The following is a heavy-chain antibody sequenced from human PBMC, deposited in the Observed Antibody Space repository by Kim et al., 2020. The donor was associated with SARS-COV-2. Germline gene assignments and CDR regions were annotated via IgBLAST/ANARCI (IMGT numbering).Heavy chain of an antibody. CDR3: ARLGAHRVSQDFFDH. CDR2: IWADGSDK. V-gene: IGHV3-33*01. D-gene: IGHD1-26*01. J-gene: IGHJ4*02. CDR1: GFAFTSFA. Sequence: GGSLRLSCEASGFAFTSFAMHWVRQAPGKGLEWVAVIWADGSDKYYAESVKGRFTISRDNSRDTLSLQMNSLRVEDTALYYCARLGAHRVSQDFFDHWGLGTLVTVSS.